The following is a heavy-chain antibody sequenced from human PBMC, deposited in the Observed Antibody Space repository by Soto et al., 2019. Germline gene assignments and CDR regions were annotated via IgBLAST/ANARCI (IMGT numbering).Heavy chain of an antibody. J-gene: IGHJ5*02. CDR3: ARKRYYYEDNPAGWVDL. V-gene: IGHV3-7*03. D-gene: IGHD3-22*01. CDR1: GFTLNNYW. CDR2: IKQDGSQK. Sequence: EVQLVESGGGLVQPGGSLRLSCAVSGFTLNNYWMSWVRQAPGRGLEWVASIKQDGSQKHYVDSVKGRFTISRDTAKNSVYVNMNSLRAEDTAVYYCARKRYYYEDNPAGWVDLWGQGTLVTVSS.